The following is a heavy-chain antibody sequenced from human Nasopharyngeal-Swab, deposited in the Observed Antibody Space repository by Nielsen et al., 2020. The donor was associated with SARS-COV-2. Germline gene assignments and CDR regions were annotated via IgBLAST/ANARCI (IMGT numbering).Heavy chain of an antibody. CDR3: GRFDTSVLTAY. Sequence: VSVKVSCKASGYTFTGYAMNWVRQAPGQGLEWMGWINTDTGNPTYAQGFTGRFVFSVDTSVSTAYLQISRLEAEDTAVYYCGRFDTSVLTAYWGQGTLVTVSS. CDR2: INTDTGNP. CDR1: GYTFTGYA. V-gene: IGHV7-4-1*02. D-gene: IGHD3-16*01. J-gene: IGHJ4*02.